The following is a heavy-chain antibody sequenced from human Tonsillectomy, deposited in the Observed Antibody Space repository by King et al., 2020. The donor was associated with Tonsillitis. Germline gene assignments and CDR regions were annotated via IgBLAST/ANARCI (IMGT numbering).Heavy chain of an antibody. Sequence: QLQESGSGLVKPSQTLSLTCAVSGGSISSGGYSWSWIRQPPGKGLEWIGYIYQSGSTYYNPSLKSRVTISVDRSKNQFSLKLSSVTAADTAVYYCARVVYDYGDYRVGSFDYWGQGTLVTVSS. J-gene: IGHJ4*02. CDR2: IYQSGST. CDR3: ARVVYDYGDYRVGSFDY. CDR1: GGSISSGGYS. D-gene: IGHD4-17*01. V-gene: IGHV4-30-2*01.